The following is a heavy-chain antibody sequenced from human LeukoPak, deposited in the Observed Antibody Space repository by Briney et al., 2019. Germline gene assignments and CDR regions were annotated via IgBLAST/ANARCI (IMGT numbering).Heavy chain of an antibody. CDR3: ARDPAHDYYGSGSLDY. CDR1: GFTFSSYA. V-gene: IGHV3-30*04. Sequence: PGGSLRLSCAASGFTFSSYAMHWVRQAPGKGLEWVAVISYDGSNKYYADSVKGRFTISRDNSKNTLYLQMNSLRAEDTAVYYCARDPAHDYYGSGSLDYWSQGTLVTVSS. J-gene: IGHJ4*02. CDR2: ISYDGSNK. D-gene: IGHD3-10*01.